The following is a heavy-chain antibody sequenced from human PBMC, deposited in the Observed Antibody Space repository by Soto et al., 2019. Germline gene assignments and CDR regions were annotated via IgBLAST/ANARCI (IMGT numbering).Heavy chain of an antibody. CDR2: ISANNGNT. Sequence: ASVKVSCKASGYTFTNYGITWVRQAPGQGLEWMGWISANNGNTDYAQKLQGRVTMTTDTSTSTAYMELRNLRSDDTAVYYCARGLGSSSSAFSVYWGQGTLVTVPQ. CDR3: ARGLGSSSSAFSVY. V-gene: IGHV1-18*04. J-gene: IGHJ4*02. D-gene: IGHD6-6*01. CDR1: GYTFTNYG.